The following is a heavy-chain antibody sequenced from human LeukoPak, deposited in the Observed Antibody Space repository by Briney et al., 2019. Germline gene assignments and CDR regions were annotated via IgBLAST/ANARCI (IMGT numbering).Heavy chain of an antibody. Sequence: GGSLRLSCAASGFTFGTYWMSWVRQAPGKGLEWVANIKQDGSEKYYVDSVKGRFTISRDNAKNSLYLQMNSLRAEDTAVYYCARDIFGGTYYYDSSGSKGYFDYWGQGTLATVSP. CDR1: GFTFGTYW. CDR3: ARDIFGGTYYYDSSGSKGYFDY. J-gene: IGHJ4*02. CDR2: IKQDGSEK. D-gene: IGHD3-22*01. V-gene: IGHV3-7*01.